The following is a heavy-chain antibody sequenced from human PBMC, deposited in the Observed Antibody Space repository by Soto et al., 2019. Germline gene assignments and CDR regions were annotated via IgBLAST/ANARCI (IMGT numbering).Heavy chain of an antibody. CDR1: GFPFSSYS. Sequence: EVQLVESGGGLVKPGGSLRLSCAASGFPFSSYSMNWVRQAPGKGLEWVSSISSSSSYIYYADSVKGRFTISRDNAKNSLYLQMNSLRAEDTAVYYCARDIAGTVTTPPGDWGQGTLVTVSS. CDR2: ISSSSSYI. J-gene: IGHJ4*02. CDR3: ARDIAGTVTTPPGD. D-gene: IGHD4-17*01. V-gene: IGHV3-21*01.